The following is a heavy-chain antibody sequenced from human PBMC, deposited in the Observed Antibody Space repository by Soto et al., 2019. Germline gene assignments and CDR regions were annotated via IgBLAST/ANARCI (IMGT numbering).Heavy chain of an antibody. Sequence: ESGGGLVQPGGSLRLSCAASDFTFSSYAMSWVRQAPGKGLEWVSAISGSGGSTYYADSVKARFTISRDNSKNTLYLQMISLRAEDTAVYYCAKDLLLITGIYWFDPWGQGTLVTVSS. V-gene: IGHV3-23*01. J-gene: IGHJ5*02. CDR1: DFTFSSYA. CDR2: ISGSGGST. CDR3: AKDLLLITGIYWFDP. D-gene: IGHD1-20*01.